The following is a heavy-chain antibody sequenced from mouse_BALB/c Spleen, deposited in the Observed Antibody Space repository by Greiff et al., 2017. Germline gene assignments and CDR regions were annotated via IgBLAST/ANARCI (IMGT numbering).Heavy chain of an antibody. CDR3: ARDDGYSMDY. Sequence: EVQLQQSGPELVKPGASVKISCKASGYTFTDYNMHWVKQSHGKSLEWIGYIYPYNGGTGYNQKFKSKATLTVDNSSSTAYMELRSLTSEDSAVYYCARDDGYSMDYWGQGTSVTVSS. J-gene: IGHJ4*01. CDR2: IYPYNGGT. V-gene: IGHV1S29*02. CDR1: GYTFTDYN. D-gene: IGHD2-3*01.